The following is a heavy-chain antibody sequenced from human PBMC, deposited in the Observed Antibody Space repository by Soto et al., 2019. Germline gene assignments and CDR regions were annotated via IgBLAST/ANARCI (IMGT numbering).Heavy chain of an antibody. Sequence: QLQLQESGPGLVKPSETLSLTCTVSGDSISTSHYYWGWIRQPPGKGLEWIGSIYTSGSTYYNPSLKSRVTISVDTSKNQFSLKLSSVAAADTAVYYCARPGYYDDSGYWRSPFDFWGQGTMVTVSS. CDR3: ARPGYYDDSGYWRSPFDF. V-gene: IGHV4-39*01. CDR1: GDSISTSHYY. D-gene: IGHD3-22*01. J-gene: IGHJ3*01. CDR2: IYTSGST.